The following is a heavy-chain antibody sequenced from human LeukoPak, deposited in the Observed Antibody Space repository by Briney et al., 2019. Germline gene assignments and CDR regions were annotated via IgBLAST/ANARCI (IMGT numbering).Heavy chain of an antibody. V-gene: IGHV4-39*07. CDR2: IYYSGST. CDR1: GGSISSGSYY. CDR3: ARVGPGGSGSYMPYYYYGMDV. D-gene: IGHD3-10*01. Sequence: SETLSLTCTVSGGSISSGSYYWGWIRQPPGKGLEWIGSIYYSGSTYYNPSLKSRVTISVDTSKNQFSLKLSSVTAADTAVYYCARVGPGGSGSYMPYYYYGMDVWGQGTTVTVSS. J-gene: IGHJ6*02.